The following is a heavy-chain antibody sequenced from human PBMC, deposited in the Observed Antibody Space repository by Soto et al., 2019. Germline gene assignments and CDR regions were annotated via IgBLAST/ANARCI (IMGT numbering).Heavy chain of an antibody. CDR3: ARHNGYNLPGRDY. D-gene: IGHD5-12*01. CDR2: IYYSGST. Sequence: PSETLSLTCTVSGGSISRYYWSWIRQPPGKGLEWIGYIYYSGSTNYNPSLKSRVTISVDTSKNQFSLKLSSVTAADTAMYYCARHNGYNLPGRDYWGQGTLVTVSS. CDR1: GGSISRYY. V-gene: IGHV4-59*01. J-gene: IGHJ4*02.